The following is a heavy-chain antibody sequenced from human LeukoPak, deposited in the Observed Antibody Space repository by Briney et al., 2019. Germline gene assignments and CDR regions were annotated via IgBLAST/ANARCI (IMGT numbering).Heavy chain of an antibody. V-gene: IGHV1-46*01. J-gene: IGHJ4*02. Sequence: ASVKVSCKASGYTFTSYYMHWVRQAPGQGLEWMGIINPSGGSTSYAQKFRGRVTMTRDTSTSTVYMELSSLRSEDTAVYYCARYSSGWYYFDYWGQGTLVTVSS. CDR3: ARYSSGWYYFDY. D-gene: IGHD6-19*01. CDR2: INPSGGST. CDR1: GYTFTSYY.